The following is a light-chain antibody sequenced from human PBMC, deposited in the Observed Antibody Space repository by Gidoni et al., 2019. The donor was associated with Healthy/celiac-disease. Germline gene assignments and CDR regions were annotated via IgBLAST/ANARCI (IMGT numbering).Light chain of an antibody. CDR3: QQYYRYAWT. CDR1: QGISSY. CDR2: AAS. J-gene: IGKJ1*01. V-gene: IGKV1-8*01. Sequence: AIRMTQSPSSFSASTGDRVTITCRASQGISSYLAWYQQKPGKAPKLLHYAASTVQSGVPSRFSGSGSGTDFTLTISWLQSEDFATYYCQQYYRYAWTFGQGTKVEIK.